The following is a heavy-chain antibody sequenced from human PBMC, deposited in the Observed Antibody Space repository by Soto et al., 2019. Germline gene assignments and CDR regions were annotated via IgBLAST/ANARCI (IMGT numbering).Heavy chain of an antibody. CDR3: ERDDSSNWHYFDY. J-gene: IGHJ4*02. V-gene: IGHV4-31*03. CDR1: GGSISSGDYY. D-gene: IGHD6-13*01. CDR2: IYYSGSA. Sequence: TLSLTCIVSGGSISSGDYYWSWVRQHPGKGLEWIGYIYYSGSAYYNPSLKSRVTMSVDTSKNQFSLKLSSVTAADTAIYFCERDDSSNWHYFDYWGQGTLVTVSS.